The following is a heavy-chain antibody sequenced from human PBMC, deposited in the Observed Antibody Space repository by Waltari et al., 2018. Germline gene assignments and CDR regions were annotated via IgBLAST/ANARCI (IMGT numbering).Heavy chain of an antibody. CDR2: IWYDGSNK. D-gene: IGHD3-22*01. J-gene: IGHJ4*02. V-gene: IGHV3-33*01. CDR1: GFTFSSYG. Sequence: QVQLVESGGGVVQPGRSLRLSCAASGFTFSSYGMQWVSQAPGKGLEWVAVIWYDGSNKYYADSVKGRFTISRDNSKNTLYLQMNSLRAEDTAVYYCARESPKYYYDSSGHFDYWGQGTLVTVSS. CDR3: ARESPKYYYDSSGHFDY.